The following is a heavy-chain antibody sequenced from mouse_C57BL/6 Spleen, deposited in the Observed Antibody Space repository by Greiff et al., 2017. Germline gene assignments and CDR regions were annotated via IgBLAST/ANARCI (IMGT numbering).Heavy chain of an antibody. D-gene: IGHD3-2*02. Sequence: QVQLQQSGAELVKPGASVKLSCKASGYTFTSYWMQWVKQRPGQGLEWIGEIDPSDSYTNYNQKFKGKATLTVDTSSSTAYMQLSSLTSEDSAVYYCASGLGAMDYWGQGTSVTVSS. J-gene: IGHJ4*01. CDR2: IDPSDSYT. CDR1: GYTFTSYW. V-gene: IGHV1-50*01. CDR3: ASGLGAMDY.